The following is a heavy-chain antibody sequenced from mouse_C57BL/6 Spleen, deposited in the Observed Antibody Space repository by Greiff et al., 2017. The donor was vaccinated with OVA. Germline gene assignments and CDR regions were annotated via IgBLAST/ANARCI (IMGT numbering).Heavy chain of an antibody. CDR1: GFTFSDFY. CDR2: SRNKANDYTT. CDR3: ARDAPFYYGYDGFAY. J-gene: IGHJ3*01. D-gene: IGHD2-2*01. V-gene: IGHV7-1*01. Sequence: EVNVVESGGGLVQSGRSLRLSCATSGFTFSDFYMEWVRQAPGKGLEWIAASRNKANDYTTEYSASVKGRFIVSRDTSQSILYLQMNALRAEDTAIYYCARDAPFYYGYDGFAYWGQGTLVTVSA.